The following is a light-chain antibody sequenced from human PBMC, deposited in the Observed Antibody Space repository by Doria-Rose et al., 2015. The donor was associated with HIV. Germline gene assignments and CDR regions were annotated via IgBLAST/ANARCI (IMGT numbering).Light chain of an antibody. CDR2: DGS. J-gene: IGKJ1*01. CDR1: QSFSSTY. V-gene: IGKV3-20*01. Sequence: TQSPGTLSLSPGERATLSCRASQSFSSTYLAWYQQKPGQAPSLLIYDGSTRATGTPDRFSASGSGTDFTLTINRLEPEDFALYYCHQCGTSWTFGQGTKVEI. CDR3: HQCGTSWT.